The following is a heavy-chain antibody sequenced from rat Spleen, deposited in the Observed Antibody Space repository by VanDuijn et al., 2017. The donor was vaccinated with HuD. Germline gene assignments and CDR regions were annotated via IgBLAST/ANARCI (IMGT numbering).Heavy chain of an antibody. V-gene: IGHV5-20*01. J-gene: IGHJ4*01. CDR1: GFTFSDYS. CDR2: ISYGDSSGHSST. D-gene: IGHD1-5*01. CDR3: TTYGRYSGYYVMDA. Sequence: EVQLVESDGGLVQPGRSLKLSCAASGFTFSDYSVAWVRQALTKGLEWVATISYGDSSGHSSTYYRDSVKGRFTISRDNAKSSLYLQMDSLRSEDTATYYCTTYGRYSGYYVMDAWGQGASVTVSS.